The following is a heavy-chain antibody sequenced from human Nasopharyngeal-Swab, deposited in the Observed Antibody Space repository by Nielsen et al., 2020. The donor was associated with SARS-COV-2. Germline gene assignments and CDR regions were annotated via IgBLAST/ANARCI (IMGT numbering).Heavy chain of an antibody. V-gene: IGHV3-53*01. CDR2: IYGGGTT. J-gene: IGHJ4*02. CDR3: ARDPRGDGYSFFDY. D-gene: IGHD5-24*01. Sequence: WSRQRPGKGLEWVSVIYGGGTTEYADSVRGRFTISRDRSGNTLYLQMNSLRADDTAIYYCARDPRGDGYSFFDYWGQGTEVTVSS.